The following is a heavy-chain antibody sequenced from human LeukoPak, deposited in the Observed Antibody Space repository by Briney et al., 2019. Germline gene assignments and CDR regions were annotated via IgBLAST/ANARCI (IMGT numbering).Heavy chain of an antibody. Sequence: EPGGSLRLSCAASGFTFSSYAMSWVRQAPGKGLEWVSAISGSGGSTYYADSVKGRFTISRDNSKNTLYLQMNSLRAEDTAVYYCAKAKDSSGCYYVAYYYGMDVWGHGTTVTVSS. CDR2: ISGSGGST. V-gene: IGHV3-23*01. J-gene: IGHJ6*02. D-gene: IGHD3-22*01. CDR3: AKAKDSSGCYYVAYYYGMDV. CDR1: GFTFSSYA.